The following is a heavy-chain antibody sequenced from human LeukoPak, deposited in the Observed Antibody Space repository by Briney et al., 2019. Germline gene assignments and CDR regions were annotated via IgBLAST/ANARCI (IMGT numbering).Heavy chain of an antibody. D-gene: IGHD3-3*01. CDR2: IRYDGSNK. J-gene: IGHJ6*03. Sequence: GGSLRLSCAASGFTFSSYGMHWVRQAPGKGLEWVAFIRYDGSNKYYADSVKGRFTISRDNSKNTLYLQMNSLRAEDTAVYYCAREWAQGWYYYYYYMDVWGKGTTVTISS. CDR1: GFTFSSYG. V-gene: IGHV3-30*02. CDR3: AREWAQGWYYYYYYMDV.